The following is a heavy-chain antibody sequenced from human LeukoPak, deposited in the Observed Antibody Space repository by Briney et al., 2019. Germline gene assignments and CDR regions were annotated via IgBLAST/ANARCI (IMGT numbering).Heavy chain of an antibody. Sequence: SETLSPTCPVSGGSISNYYYWTWIRQPPGKGLEWIGYVYYTGSTNFNPSLKSRVTMSLDTSRNQFSLKLTSLTAADTAVYYCARGAMATTPFFDYWGQGTLVTVSS. CDR1: GGSISNYY. J-gene: IGHJ4*02. V-gene: IGHV4-59*01. CDR3: ARGAMATTPFFDY. CDR2: VYYTGST. D-gene: IGHD5-24*01.